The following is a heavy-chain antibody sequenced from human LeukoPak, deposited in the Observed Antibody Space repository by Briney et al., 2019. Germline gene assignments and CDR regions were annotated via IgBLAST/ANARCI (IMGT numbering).Heavy chain of an antibody. CDR2: IYYSGST. CDR3: ARGAYSSPSDY. D-gene: IGHD6-13*01. V-gene: IGHV4-31*03. CDR1: GGSISSGGYY. Sequence: SETLSLTCTVSGGSISSGGYYWSWIRQHPGKGLEWIGYIYYSGSTYYNPSLKSRVTISVDTSKNQFSLKLSSVTAADTAVYYCARGAYSSPSDYWGQGTLVTVSS. J-gene: IGHJ4*02.